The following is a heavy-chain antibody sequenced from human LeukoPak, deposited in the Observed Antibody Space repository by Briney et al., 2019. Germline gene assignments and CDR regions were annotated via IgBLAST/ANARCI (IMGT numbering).Heavy chain of an antibody. Sequence: GESLKISCKGSGYSFTSYWIGWVRQMPGKGLEWMGIIYPGDSDTRYSPSFQGQVTISADKSISTAYLQWSSLKASDTAMYYCARQYCDFWSGYYEPFDYWGQGTLVTVSS. J-gene: IGHJ4*02. CDR2: IYPGDSDT. D-gene: IGHD3-3*01. V-gene: IGHV5-51*01. CDR3: ARQYCDFWSGYYEPFDY. CDR1: GYSFTSYW.